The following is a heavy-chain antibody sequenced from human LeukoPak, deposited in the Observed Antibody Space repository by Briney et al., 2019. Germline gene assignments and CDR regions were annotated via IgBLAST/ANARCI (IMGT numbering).Heavy chain of an antibody. V-gene: IGHV3-33*01. Sequence: GGSLRLSCAASGFTFSSYGMHWVRQAPGKGLEWVAVIWYDGSNKYYADSVKGRFTISRDNSKNTLYLQMNSLRAEDTAVYYCARSVVVVAVSVPDYWGQGTLVTVSS. CDR1: GFTFSSYG. J-gene: IGHJ4*02. CDR2: IWYDGSNK. CDR3: ARSVVVVAVSVPDY. D-gene: IGHD2-15*01.